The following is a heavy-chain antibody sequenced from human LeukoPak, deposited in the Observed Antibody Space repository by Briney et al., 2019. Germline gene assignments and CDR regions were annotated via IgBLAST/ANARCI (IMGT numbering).Heavy chain of an antibody. CDR1: GYTFTSYG. J-gene: IGHJ4*02. D-gene: IGHD3-22*01. Sequence: GASVKVSCKASGYTFTSYGISWVRQAPGQGLEGMGWISAYNGNTNYAQKLQGRVTMTTDTSTSTAYMELRSLRSDDTAVYYCARIYYDSSGYYPYFDYWGQGTLVTVSS. CDR3: ARIYYDSSGYYPYFDY. V-gene: IGHV1-18*01. CDR2: ISAYNGNT.